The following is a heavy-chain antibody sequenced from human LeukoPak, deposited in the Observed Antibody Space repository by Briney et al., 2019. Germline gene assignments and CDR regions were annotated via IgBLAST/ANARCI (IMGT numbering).Heavy chain of an antibody. J-gene: IGHJ5*02. CDR1: GYTFNSSG. D-gene: IGHD6-19*01. CDR3: ARDRSSGPNWFDP. CDR2: ISPSNGNT. V-gene: IGHV1-18*01. Sequence: ASVKVSCKASGYTFNSSGISWVRQAPGQGLEWMGWISPSNGNTNYAQNLEGRVTMTTDTSTSAAYMELRSLRSDGTAVYYCARDRSSGPNWFDPWGQGTLVTVSS.